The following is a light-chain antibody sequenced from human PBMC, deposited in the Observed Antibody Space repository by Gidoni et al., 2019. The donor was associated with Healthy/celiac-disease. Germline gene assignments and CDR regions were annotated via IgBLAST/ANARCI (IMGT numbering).Light chain of an antibody. Sequence: ELVLTQSPGTLSLSPGERATLSCRASQSVSSSYLAWYQQKPGQAPRLLIYGASSRATGIPDRFSGSGSGTDFTLTISRLEPEDFAVYYCQQYEAFGGGTKVEIK. J-gene: IGKJ4*01. CDR1: QSVSSSY. CDR2: GAS. CDR3: QQYEA. V-gene: IGKV3-20*01.